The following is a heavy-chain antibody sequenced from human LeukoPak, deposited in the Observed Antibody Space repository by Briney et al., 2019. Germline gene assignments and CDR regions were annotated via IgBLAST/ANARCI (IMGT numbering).Heavy chain of an antibody. D-gene: IGHD4-23*01. J-gene: IGHJ4*02. CDR1: GFTFSSYA. CDR2: ISYDGSNK. V-gene: IGHV3-30*04. Sequence: GGSLRLSCAASGFTFSSYAMHWVRQAPGKGLEWVAVISYDGSNKYCADSVKGRFTISRDNSKNTLYLQMNSLRAEDTAVYYCARAARRNSYGGNSGLDYWGQGTLVTVSS. CDR3: ARAARRNSYGGNSGLDY.